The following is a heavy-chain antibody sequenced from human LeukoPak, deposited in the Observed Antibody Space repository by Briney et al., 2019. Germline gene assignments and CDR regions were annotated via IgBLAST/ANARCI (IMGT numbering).Heavy chain of an antibody. CDR1: GGSISDSFEHY. D-gene: IGHD3-10*01. J-gene: IGHJ4*01. CDR3: ARGSDYTWGG. CDR2: VHHTGRT. V-gene: IGHV4-4*02. Sequence: SGTLSLTCVVSGGSISDSFEHYWCWVRQPPGKGFEWIAEVHHTGRTIYSPSFAGRVAISADTSKNQVSLKLTSVTAADTAVYYCARGSDYTWGGWGQGTLVTVSS.